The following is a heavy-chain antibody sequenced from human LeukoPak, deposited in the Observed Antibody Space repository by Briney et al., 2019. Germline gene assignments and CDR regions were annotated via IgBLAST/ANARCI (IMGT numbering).Heavy chain of an antibody. CDR1: GGTFSSYA. V-gene: IGHV1-69*13. Sequence: ASVKVSCKASGGTFSSYAISWVRQAPGQGLEWMGGIIPIFGTANYAQKFQGRVTITADESTSTAYMELRSLRSDDTAVYYCARDKMGAKSIDYWGQGTLVTVSS. J-gene: IGHJ4*02. CDR3: ARDKMGAKSIDY. CDR2: IIPIFGTA. D-gene: IGHD1-26*01.